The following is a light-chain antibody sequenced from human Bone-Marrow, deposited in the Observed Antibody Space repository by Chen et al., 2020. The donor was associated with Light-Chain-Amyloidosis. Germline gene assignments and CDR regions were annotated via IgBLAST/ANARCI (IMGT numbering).Light chain of an antibody. CDR3: QQYNNWPPWT. J-gene: IGKJ1*01. CDR2: DSS. V-gene: IGKV3-15*01. Sequence: EIVMTQSPVTLSVSPGERATLSCRASQSIATNLAWYQQTPGQAPRLLVYDSSTKATGIAARFSGSGSGTDFTRTIISLQSEDFAVYYCQQYNNWPPWTFGQGTKVEIK. CDR1: QSIATN.